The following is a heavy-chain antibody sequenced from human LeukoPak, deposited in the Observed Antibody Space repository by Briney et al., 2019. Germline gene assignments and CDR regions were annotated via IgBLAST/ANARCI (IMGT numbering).Heavy chain of an antibody. CDR1: GFTVSSNY. V-gene: IGHV3-66*01. CDR2: IYSGGST. CDR3: ASSGDPEFYYYYGMDV. D-gene: IGHD4-17*01. J-gene: IGHJ6*02. Sequence: GGSLRLSCAASGFTVSSNYKSWVRQAPGKGLEWVSVIYSGGSTYYADSVKGRFTISRDNSKNTLYLQMNSLRAEDTAVYYCASSGDPEFYYYYGMDVWGQGTTVTVSS.